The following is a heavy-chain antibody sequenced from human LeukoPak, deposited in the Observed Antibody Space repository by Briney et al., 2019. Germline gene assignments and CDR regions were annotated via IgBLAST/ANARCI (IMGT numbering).Heavy chain of an antibody. CDR1: GGSISSYY. CDR3: ARGPLGSIGELVSWFDP. J-gene: IGHJ5*02. CDR2: IYTSGST. D-gene: IGHD3-10*01. V-gene: IGHV4-4*07. Sequence: SETLSLTCTVSGGSISSYYWSWIRQPAGKGLEWIGRIYTSGSTNYNPSLKSRVTMSVDTSKNQFSLKLSSVTAADTAVYYCARGPLGSIGELVSWFDPWGQGTLVTVSS.